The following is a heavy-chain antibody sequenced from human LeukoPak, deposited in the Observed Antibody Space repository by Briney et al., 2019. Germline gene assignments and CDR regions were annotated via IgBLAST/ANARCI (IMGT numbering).Heavy chain of an antibody. CDR1: GFTFSSYS. D-gene: IGHD5-24*01. J-gene: IGHJ4*02. V-gene: IGHV3-21*01. CDR2: ISSSSSYI. CDR3: ARDGSRWLQLTQSYFDY. Sequence: GGSLRLSCAASGFTFSSYSMNWVRQAPGKGLEWVSSISSSSSYIYYADSVKGRFTISRDNAKNSLYLQMNSLRAEDTAVYYCARDGSRWLQLTQSYFDYWGQGTLVTVSS.